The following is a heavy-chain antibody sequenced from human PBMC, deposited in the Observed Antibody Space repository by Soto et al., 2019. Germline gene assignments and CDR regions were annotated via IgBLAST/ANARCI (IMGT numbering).Heavy chain of an antibody. CDR2: IYSGGST. CDR3: ARDALLGYCTNGVCYRYYMDV. Sequence: EVQLVESGGGLVQPGGSLRLSCAASGFTVSSNYMSWVRQAPGKGLEWVSVIYSGGSTYYADSVKGRFTISRHNSKNTRYLQMNSLRAEDTAVYYCARDALLGYCTNGVCYRYYMDVWGKGTTVTVSS. J-gene: IGHJ6*03. CDR1: GFTVSSNY. V-gene: IGHV3-53*04. D-gene: IGHD2-8*01.